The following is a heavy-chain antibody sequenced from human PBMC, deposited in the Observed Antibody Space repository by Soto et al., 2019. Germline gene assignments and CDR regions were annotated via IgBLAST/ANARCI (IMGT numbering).Heavy chain of an antibody. CDR3: AKVSSGYDYCVDY. CDR1: GFTFSSYV. J-gene: IGHJ4*02. V-gene: IGHV3-23*01. D-gene: IGHD5-12*01. Sequence: EVQMLESGGGLVQPGGSLRLSCAASGFTFSSYVMSWVRQAPGKGLEWVLSITGGGGTTYYADSVKGRFTISRDNSKNTLYLQMNSLRAEDTAVYYCAKVSSGYDYCVDYWGQGTLVTVSS. CDR2: ITGGGGTT.